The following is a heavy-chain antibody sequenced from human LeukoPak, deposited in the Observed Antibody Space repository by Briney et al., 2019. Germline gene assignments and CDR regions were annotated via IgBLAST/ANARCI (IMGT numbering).Heavy chain of an antibody. CDR1: GYSFSSNM. CDR3: MSAHRY. Sequence: GGSLRLSCVVSGYSFSSNMMTWVRQAPGKGLEWMATILPGGSESYRVDSVKGRFTISRDNAKNSLYLQMNSLRAEDTAVYYCMSAHRYWGQGTLVTVSS. CDR2: ILPGGSES. V-gene: IGHV3-7*01. J-gene: IGHJ4*02.